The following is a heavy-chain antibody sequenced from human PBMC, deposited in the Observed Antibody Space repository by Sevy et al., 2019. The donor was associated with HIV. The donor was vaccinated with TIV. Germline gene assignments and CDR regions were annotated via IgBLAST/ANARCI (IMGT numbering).Heavy chain of an antibody. V-gene: IGHV3-30*14. CDR3: AVGEGFFLY. D-gene: IGHD1-26*01. Sequence: GGSLRLSCAASRFAFSSYAVHWVRQAPGKGLEWVAFISHDGTNTDYAASVKGRFTISRDNSRNTLHLDISSLGVEDTAVYYWAVGEGFFLYWGQGTLVTVSS. CDR2: ISHDGTNT. CDR1: RFAFSSYA. J-gene: IGHJ4*02.